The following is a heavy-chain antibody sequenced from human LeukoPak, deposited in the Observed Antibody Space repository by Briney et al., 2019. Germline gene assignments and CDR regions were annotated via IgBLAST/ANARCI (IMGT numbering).Heavy chain of an antibody. Sequence: GGSLRLSCAASEFTFSSYAMHWVRQAPDKGLEWVAVISYDGSNKYYADSVKGRFTISRDNAKNSLYLEMNSLRAEDTAVYYCPRLGVDYWNWFDPWGHGALVTVSS. J-gene: IGHJ5*02. V-gene: IGHV3-30*04. CDR3: PRLGVDYWNWFDP. CDR2: ISYDGSNK. CDR1: EFTFSSYA. D-gene: IGHD3-16*01.